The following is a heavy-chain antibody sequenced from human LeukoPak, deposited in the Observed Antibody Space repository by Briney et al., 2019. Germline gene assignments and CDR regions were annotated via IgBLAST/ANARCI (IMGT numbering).Heavy chain of an antibody. Sequence: SVKVSCKASGGTFSSYAISWVRQAPGQGLEWMGGIIPIFGTANYAQKFQGRVTTTADKSTGTAYMELSSLRSEDTAVYYCARERTYSSSYSPHDAFDIWGQGTMVTVSS. J-gene: IGHJ3*02. CDR3: ARERTYSSSYSPHDAFDI. CDR1: GGTFSSYA. CDR2: IIPIFGTA. V-gene: IGHV1-69*06. D-gene: IGHD6-6*01.